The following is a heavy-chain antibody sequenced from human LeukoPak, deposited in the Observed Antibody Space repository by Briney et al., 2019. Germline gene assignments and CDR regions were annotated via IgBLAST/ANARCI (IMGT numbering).Heavy chain of an antibody. CDR2: ISGSGSTI. J-gene: IGHJ5*02. CDR1: GFSFSTYE. CDR3: ARVPAPYYDFWSGHNWFDP. V-gene: IGHV3-48*03. D-gene: IGHD3-3*01. Sequence: GGSLRLSCAASGFSFSTYEMNWVRQAPGKGLEWVSYISGSGSTIYYADSVKGRFTISRDNAKKSLYLQMNSLRAEDTAVYYCARVPAPYYDFWSGHNWFDPWGQGILVTVSS.